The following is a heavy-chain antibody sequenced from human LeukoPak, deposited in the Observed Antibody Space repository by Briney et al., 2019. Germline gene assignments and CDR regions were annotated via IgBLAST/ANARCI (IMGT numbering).Heavy chain of an antibody. CDR1: GGTFSSYA. D-gene: IGHD5-18*01. V-gene: IGHV1-69*04. J-gene: IGHJ2*01. CDR3: ARGSDTAMDPDWYFDL. CDR2: IIPIFGIA. Sequence: GSSVKVSCKASGGTFSSYAISWVRHAPGQGLEWMGRIIPIFGIANYAQKFQGRVTITADKSTSTAYMELSSLRSEDTAVYYCARGSDTAMDPDWYFDLWGRGTLVTVSS.